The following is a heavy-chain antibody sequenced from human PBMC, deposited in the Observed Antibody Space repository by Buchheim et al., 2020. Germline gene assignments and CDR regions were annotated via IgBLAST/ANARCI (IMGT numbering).Heavy chain of an antibody. D-gene: IGHD4-17*01. CDR2: ISYDGSNK. J-gene: IGHJ6*02. Sequence: QVQLVESGGGVVQPGRSPRLSCAASGFTFSSYGMHWVRQAPGKGLEWVAVISYDGSNKYYADSVKGRFTISRDNSKNTLYLQMNSLRAEDTAVYYCAKDTNGDYSNYYYYGMDVWGQGTT. CDR1: GFTFSSYG. V-gene: IGHV3-30*18. CDR3: AKDTNGDYSNYYYYGMDV.